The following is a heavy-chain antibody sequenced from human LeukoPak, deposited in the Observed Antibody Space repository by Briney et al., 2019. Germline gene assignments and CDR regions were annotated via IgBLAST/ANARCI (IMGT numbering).Heavy chain of an antibody. CDR3: ARDRVAGLGNWFDP. CDR1: GGSISSGDYY. Sequence: SETLSLTCTVSGGSISSGDYYWSWIRQPPGKGLEWIGSIYHSGSTYYNPSLKSRVTISVDTSKNQFSLKLSSVTAADTAVYYCARDRVAGLGNWFDPWGQGTLVTVSS. D-gene: IGHD6-19*01. J-gene: IGHJ5*02. CDR2: IYHSGST. V-gene: IGHV4-39*07.